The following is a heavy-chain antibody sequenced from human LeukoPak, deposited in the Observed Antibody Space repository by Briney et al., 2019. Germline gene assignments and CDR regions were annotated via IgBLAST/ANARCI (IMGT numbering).Heavy chain of an antibody. CDR1: GGSISSSNW. V-gene: IGHV4-4*02. CDR2: IYHSGST. D-gene: IGHD3-22*01. CDR3: ARQLNTYYYDSSGYPFDY. Sequence: SGTLSLTCAVSGGSISSSNWWSWVRQPPGKGLEWIGEIYHSGSTYYNPSLKSRVTISVDTSKNQFSLKLSSVTAADTAVYYCARQLNTYYYDSSGYPFDYWGQGTLVTVSS. J-gene: IGHJ4*02.